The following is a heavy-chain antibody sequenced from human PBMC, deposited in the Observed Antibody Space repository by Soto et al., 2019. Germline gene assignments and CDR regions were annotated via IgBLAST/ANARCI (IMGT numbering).Heavy chain of an antibody. V-gene: IGHV3-73*01. CDR1: GFTFSGSA. CDR2: IRSKANSYAT. Sequence: PGGSLRLSCAASGFTFSGSAMHWVRQASGKGLEWVGRIRSKANSYATAYAASVKGRFTISRDDSKNTAYLQMNSLKTEDTAVYYCTSGLKQQLAYYYYYMDAWGKDTTVTVSS. D-gene: IGHD6-13*01. CDR3: TSGLKQQLAYYYYYMDA. J-gene: IGHJ6*03.